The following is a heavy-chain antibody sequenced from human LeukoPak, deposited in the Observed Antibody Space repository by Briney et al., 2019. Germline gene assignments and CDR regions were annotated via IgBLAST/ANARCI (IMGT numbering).Heavy chain of an antibody. CDR1: GGTFSSYA. J-gene: IGHJ4*02. CDR2: IIPIFGTA. V-gene: IGHV1-69*13. CDR3: ARDAWGWLTIDN. D-gene: IGHD3-22*01. Sequence: ASVKVSCKASGGTFSSYAISWVRQAPGQGLEWMGGIIPIFGTANYAQKFQGRVTITADESTSTAYMELSSLRSEDTAVYYCARDAWGWLTIDNWGQGTLVTVSS.